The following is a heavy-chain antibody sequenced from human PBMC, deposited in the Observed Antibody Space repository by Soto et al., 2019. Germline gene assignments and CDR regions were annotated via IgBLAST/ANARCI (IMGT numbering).Heavy chain of an antibody. CDR1: GFTFSNYI. D-gene: IGHD5-18*01. J-gene: IGHJ6*02. CDR2: ISYDGSNK. Sequence: QLQLVESGGGVVQPGGSLRLSCAASGFTFSNYILHWVRQAPGKGLEWVAFISYDGSNKDYADSMKGRFTISRDNSKNTLYLQLSSLRPEDTAVYYCAGGDTYSAMGVWGQGTTVTVSS. V-gene: IGHV3-30-3*01. CDR3: AGGDTYSAMGV.